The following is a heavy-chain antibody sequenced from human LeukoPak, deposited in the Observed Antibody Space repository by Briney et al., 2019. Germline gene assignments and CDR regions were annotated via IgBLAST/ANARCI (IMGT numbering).Heavy chain of an antibody. V-gene: IGHV1-2*06. D-gene: IGHD1-26*01. Sequence: ASVKVSCKASGYTFTGYYMHWVRQAPGQGLEWMGRINPNSGGTNYTQKFQGRVTMTRDTSISTAYMELSRLRSDDTAVYYCARPGWGSYEGNWFDPWGQGTLVTVSS. CDR2: INPNSGGT. CDR3: ARPGWGSYEGNWFDP. J-gene: IGHJ5*02. CDR1: GYTFTGYY.